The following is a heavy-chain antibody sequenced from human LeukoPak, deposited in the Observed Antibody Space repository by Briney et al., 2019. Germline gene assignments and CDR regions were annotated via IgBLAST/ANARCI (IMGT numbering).Heavy chain of an antibody. CDR1: GYSFTNYW. J-gene: IGHJ4*02. CDR2: TYPGDSDT. CDR3: ARLIRWDRYDTSGFDY. Sequence: PGASLKISCKGSGYSFTNYWIGWVRQMPGKGLEWMGITYPGDSDTRYSPSFQGQVTISADKSISTAYLQWSSLKASDTAMYLCARLIRWDRYDTSGFDYWGQGTLVTVSS. D-gene: IGHD3-22*01. V-gene: IGHV5-51*01.